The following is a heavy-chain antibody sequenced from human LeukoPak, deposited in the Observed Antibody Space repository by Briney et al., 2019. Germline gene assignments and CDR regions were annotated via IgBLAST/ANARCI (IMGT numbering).Heavy chain of an antibody. CDR3: ARGGYSYGHNWFDP. D-gene: IGHD5-18*01. J-gene: IGHJ5*02. CDR1: GGSISSSNW. Sequence: SETLSLTCAVSGGSISSSNWWSWVRQPPGKGLEWIGEINHSGSTNYNPSLKSRVTISVDTSKNQFSLKLSSVTAADTAVYYCARGGYSYGHNWFDPWGQGTLVTVSS. CDR2: INHSGST. V-gene: IGHV4-4*02.